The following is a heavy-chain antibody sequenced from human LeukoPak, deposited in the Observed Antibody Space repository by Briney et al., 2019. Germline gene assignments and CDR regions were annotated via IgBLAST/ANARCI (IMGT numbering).Heavy chain of an antibody. CDR3: AKEGWEPTHFDY. CDR1: GFTFSSYG. D-gene: IGHD1-26*01. CDR2: ISYDGSNK. V-gene: IGHV3-30*18. Sequence: GGSLRLSCAASGFTFSSYGMHWVRQAPGKGLEWVAVISYDGSNKYYADSVKGRFTISRDNSKNTLYLQMNSLRAEDTAVYYCAKEGWEPTHFDYWGQGTLVTVSS. J-gene: IGHJ4*02.